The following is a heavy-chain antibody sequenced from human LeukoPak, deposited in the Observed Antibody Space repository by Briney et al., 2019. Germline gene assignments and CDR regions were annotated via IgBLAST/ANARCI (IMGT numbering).Heavy chain of an antibody. V-gene: IGHV1-69*13. Sequence: SVKVSCKASGGTFSSYAISWVRQAPGQGLEWMGGIIPIFGTANYAQKFQGRVTITADESTGTAYMELSSLRSEDTAVYYCASGSEGIAVAGADYWGQGTLVTVSS. J-gene: IGHJ4*02. CDR2: IIPIFGTA. CDR3: ASGSEGIAVAGADY. D-gene: IGHD6-19*01. CDR1: GGTFSSYA.